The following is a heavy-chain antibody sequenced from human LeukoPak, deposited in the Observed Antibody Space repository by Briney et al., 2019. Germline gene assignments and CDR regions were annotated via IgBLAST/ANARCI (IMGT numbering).Heavy chain of an antibody. D-gene: IGHD2-8*02. J-gene: IGHJ5*02. CDR1: GYTFTSYG. CDR3: ARFGTGAYDL. Sequence: ASVKVSCKASGYTFTSYGISWVRQAPGQGLEWMGWIHPNSGDTKYAQKFQGRVTMTRDTSISTAFMELSRLRSDDTAVFYCARFGTGAYDLWGQGTLVTVSS. CDR2: IHPNSGDT. V-gene: IGHV1-2*02.